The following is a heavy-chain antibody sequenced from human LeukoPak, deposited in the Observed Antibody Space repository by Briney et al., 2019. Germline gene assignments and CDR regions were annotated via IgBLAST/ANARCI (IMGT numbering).Heavy chain of an antibody. V-gene: IGHV3-30-3*01. Sequence: GGSLRLSCAASEFAFSSFALHWVRQAPGKGLEWVAVISYDGSNKNYADSVKGRFTISRDNSKNTLYLQMNSLRGEDTALYYCARAESYGSGSYRGMDVWGKGTTVTVSS. CDR3: ARAESYGSGSYRGMDV. J-gene: IGHJ6*04. CDR1: EFAFSSFA. D-gene: IGHD3-10*01. CDR2: ISYDGSNK.